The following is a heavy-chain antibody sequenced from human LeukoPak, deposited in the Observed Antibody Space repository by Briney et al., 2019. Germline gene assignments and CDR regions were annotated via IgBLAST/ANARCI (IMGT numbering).Heavy chain of an antibody. Sequence: SETLSLTCTVSGGSISSSSYYWGWIRQPPGTGLEWIGSIHYSGSTNYNPSLKSRVTISVDTSKNQFSLKLSSVTAADTAVYYCARVSDILTGYYPSYYFDYWGQGTLVTVSS. CDR2: IHYSGST. CDR1: GGSISSSSYY. V-gene: IGHV4-39*07. CDR3: ARVSDILTGYYPSYYFDY. D-gene: IGHD3-9*01. J-gene: IGHJ4*02.